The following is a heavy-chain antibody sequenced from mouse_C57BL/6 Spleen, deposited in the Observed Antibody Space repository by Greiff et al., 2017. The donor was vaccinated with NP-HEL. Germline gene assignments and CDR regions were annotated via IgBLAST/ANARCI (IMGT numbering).Heavy chain of an antibody. CDR3: ARDIREGYFDV. J-gene: IGHJ1*03. Sequence: EVKLVESGGGLVKPGGSLKLSCAASGFTFSSYAMSWVRQTPEKRLEWVATISDGGSYTYYPDNVKGRFTISRDNAKNTLYLQMSHLTSEDTAMYYCARDIREGYFDVWGTGTTVTVSS. V-gene: IGHV5-4*01. CDR2: ISDGGSYT. CDR1: GFTFSSYA. D-gene: IGHD1-1*01.